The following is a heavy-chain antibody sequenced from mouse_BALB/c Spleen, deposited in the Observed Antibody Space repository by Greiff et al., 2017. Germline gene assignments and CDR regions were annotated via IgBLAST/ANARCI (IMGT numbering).Heavy chain of an antibody. J-gene: IGHJ4*01. CDR2: INPSNGRT. D-gene: IGHD3-3*01. Sequence: QVQLQQPGAELVKPGASVKLSCKASGYTFTSYWMHWVKQRPGQGLEWIGEINPSNGRTNYNEKFKSKATLTVDKSSSTAYMQLSSLTSEDSAVYYCARGDRYYAMDYWGQGTSVTDSS. CDR3: ARGDRYYAMDY. V-gene: IGHV1S81*02. CDR1: GYTFTSYW.